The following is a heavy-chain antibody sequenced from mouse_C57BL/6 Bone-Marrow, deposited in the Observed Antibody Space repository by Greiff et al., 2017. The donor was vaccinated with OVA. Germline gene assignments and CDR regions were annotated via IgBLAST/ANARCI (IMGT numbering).Heavy chain of an antibody. CDR1: GYTFTEYT. CDR2: FYPGSGSI. CDR3: ERHEDGNLVLRGGYFDV. J-gene: IGHJ1*03. D-gene: IGHD1-1*01. Sequence: QVHVKQSGAELVKPGASVKLSCKASGYTFTEYTIHWVKQRSGQGLEWIGWFYPGSGSIKYNEKFKGKATLTADKSSSTVYMELSRLTSEDSAVYFGERHEDGNLVLRGGYFDVWGTGTTVTVSS. V-gene: IGHV1-62-2*01.